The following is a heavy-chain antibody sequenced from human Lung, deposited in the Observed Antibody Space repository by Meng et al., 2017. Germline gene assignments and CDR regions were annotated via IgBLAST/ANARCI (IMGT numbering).Heavy chain of an antibody. Sequence: QVQLMQSGPEVKKPGASVKVSCKPSGYNFPDYYIHWVRLAPGQGLEWMGHIDPKSGDTRYAQKFQGRVTMTGDTSIGTAYMELTGLRSDDTALYYCARDEDISAAGKLFGDYWGQGTLVTVSS. D-gene: IGHD6-13*01. J-gene: IGHJ4*02. CDR2: IDPKSGDT. V-gene: IGHV1-2*06. CDR3: ARDEDISAAGKLFGDY. CDR1: GYNFPDYY.